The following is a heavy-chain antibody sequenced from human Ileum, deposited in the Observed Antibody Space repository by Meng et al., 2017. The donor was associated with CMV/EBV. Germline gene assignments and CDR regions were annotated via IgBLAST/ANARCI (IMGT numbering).Heavy chain of an antibody. D-gene: IGHD3-22*01. J-gene: IGHJ4*02. Sequence: SETLSLTCTVSGGSISSSTYYWGWIRQPPGKGLEWIGRIYYSGSTYYNPSLKSRLIISVDTSKNQFSLNLSSVTAADTAVYYCATNYFDSGGYPYFYYWGQGTLVTVSS. CDR2: IYYSGST. CDR1: GGSISSSTYY. V-gene: IGHV4-39*07. CDR3: ATNYFDSGGYPYFYY.